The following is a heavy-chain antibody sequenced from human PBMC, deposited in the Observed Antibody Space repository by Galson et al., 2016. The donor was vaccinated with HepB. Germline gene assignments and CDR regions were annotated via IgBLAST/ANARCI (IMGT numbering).Heavy chain of an antibody. CDR1: GFSLNNYG. Sequence: SLRLSCAVSGFSLNNYGMHWVRQAPGKGLEWVALLHYDGVKRYYVQSVKGRFTVSRDTSKKTLYLEMNSLRAEDTSVYYCARSLGPAAVLTPGEFWGQGAMVTVSS. CDR3: ARSLGPAAVLTPGEF. D-gene: IGHD2-21*02. CDR2: LHYDGVKR. J-gene: IGHJ3*01. V-gene: IGHV3-33*01.